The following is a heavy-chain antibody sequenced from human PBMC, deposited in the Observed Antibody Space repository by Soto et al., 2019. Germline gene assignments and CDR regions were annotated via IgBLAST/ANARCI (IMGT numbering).Heavy chain of an antibody. D-gene: IGHD3-9*01. J-gene: IGHJ6*02. CDR1: GFTFSSYA. CDR3: AKEGGSGDDILTGYYYYYYGMDV. Sequence: EVQLLESGGGLVQPGGSLRLSCAASGFTFSSYAMSWVRQAPGKGLEWVSAISGSGGSTYYADSVKGRFTISRDNSKNTLYLQMNSLRAEDTAVYYCAKEGGSGDDILTGYYYYYYGMDVWGQGTTVTVSS. V-gene: IGHV3-23*01. CDR2: ISGSGGST.